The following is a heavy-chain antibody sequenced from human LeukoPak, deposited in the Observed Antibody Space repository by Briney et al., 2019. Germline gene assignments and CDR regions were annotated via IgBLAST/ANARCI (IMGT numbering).Heavy chain of an antibody. J-gene: IGHJ4*02. D-gene: IGHD3-22*01. Sequence: GASVKVSCKACGYTFTTSHMHWVRQAPGQGLEWMGIIIPSGGSTSYAQKLQGRVTMTSDTSTSTAYMELSSLKSEDTAVYYCARDGGDGSGYYYYDYWGQGTLVTVSS. CDR2: IIPSGGST. V-gene: IGHV1-46*04. CDR1: GYTFTTSH. CDR3: ARDGGDGSGYYYYDY.